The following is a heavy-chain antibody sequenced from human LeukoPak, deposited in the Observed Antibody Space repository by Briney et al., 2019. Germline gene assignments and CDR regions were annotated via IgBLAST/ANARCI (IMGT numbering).Heavy chain of an antibody. V-gene: IGHV3-48*03. D-gene: IGHD3-10*01. Sequence: GGSLRLSCEASGFSLSSYEMNWVRQAPGKGLEWVSHVSSRGSTIYYADSVKGRFTISRDNAKNSLYLQMNSLRAEDTAVYYCARDLRAPVYYYGSGSSFDCWGQGTLVTVSS. CDR1: GFSLSSYE. CDR3: ARDLRAPVYYYGSGSSFDC. J-gene: IGHJ4*02. CDR2: VSSRGSTI.